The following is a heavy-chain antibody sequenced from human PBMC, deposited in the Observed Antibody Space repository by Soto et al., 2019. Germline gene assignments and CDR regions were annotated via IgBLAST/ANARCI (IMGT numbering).Heavy chain of an antibody. D-gene: IGHD3-3*01. CDR3: ARCSPPPRIRFFGVVPPSRMDV. Sequence: QVQLQQWGAGLLKPSETLSLTCAVYGGSFSGYYWSWIRQPPGKGLEWIGEINHSGSTNYNPSLKSRVAISVDSSKNQSSLQLSSLTAADTALYSCARCSPPPRIRFFGVVPPSRMDVWGKGTTVTVSS. J-gene: IGHJ6*03. CDR1: GGSFSGYY. CDR2: INHSGST. V-gene: IGHV4-34*01.